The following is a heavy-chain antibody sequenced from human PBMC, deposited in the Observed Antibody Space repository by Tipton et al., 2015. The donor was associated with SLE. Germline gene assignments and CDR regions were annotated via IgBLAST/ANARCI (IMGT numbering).Heavy chain of an antibody. Sequence: GLVKPSETLSLTCTVSGDSITSDYWTWIRQPPGKGLEWIGYISYSGITNYNPSVRSRVSISLDTPKNQFSLKVKSVTTADTAVYYCARMRGGYNAHHWGQGILVTVSS. CDR2: ISYSGIT. V-gene: IGHV4-59*01. CDR3: ARMRGGYNAHH. CDR1: GDSITSDY. D-gene: IGHD5-24*01. J-gene: IGHJ5*02.